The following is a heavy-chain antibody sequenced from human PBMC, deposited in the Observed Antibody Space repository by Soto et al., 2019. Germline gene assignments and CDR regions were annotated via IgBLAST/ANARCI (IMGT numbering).Heavy chain of an antibody. V-gene: IGHV4-34*01. D-gene: IGHD6-6*01. Sequence: SETLSLTCAVYGGSFSGYYWSWIRQPPGKGLEWIGEINHSGSTNYNPSLKSRVTISVDTSKNQFSLKLSSVTAADTAVYYCAGGGAARPPEYFQHWGQGTLVTVSS. CDR1: GGSFSGYY. J-gene: IGHJ1*01. CDR2: INHSGST. CDR3: AGGGAARPPEYFQH.